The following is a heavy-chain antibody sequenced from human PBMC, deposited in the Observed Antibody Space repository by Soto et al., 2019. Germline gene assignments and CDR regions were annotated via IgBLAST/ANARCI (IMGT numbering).Heavy chain of an antibody. CDR3: ARDRQEGYLDWLSSSATSSYGMDV. D-gene: IGHD3-9*01. Sequence: NPSETLSLTCTVSGGTISSGGYYWSWIRQHPGKGLEWIGYIYYSGSTYYNPSLKSRVTISVDTSKNQFSLKLSSVTAADTAVYYCARDRQEGYLDWLSSSATSSYGMDVWGQGTTVTVSS. J-gene: IGHJ6*02. CDR2: IYYSGST. V-gene: IGHV4-31*03. CDR1: GGTISSGGYY.